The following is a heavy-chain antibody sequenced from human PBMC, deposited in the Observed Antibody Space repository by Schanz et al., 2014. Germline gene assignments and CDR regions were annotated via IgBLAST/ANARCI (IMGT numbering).Heavy chain of an antibody. CDR2: ISGSGGST. CDR3: AREQIMAAAGLVDY. Sequence: VQLVESGGGLVQPGGSLRLSCEASGFDFNSYSMNWVRQAPGKGLEWVSGISGSGGSTYYADSVKGRFTISRDNSKNTLYLQMNSLRAEDTAVYYCAREQIMAAAGLVDYWGQGTLVTVSS. CDR1: GFDFNSYS. V-gene: IGHV3-23*04. J-gene: IGHJ4*02. D-gene: IGHD6-13*01.